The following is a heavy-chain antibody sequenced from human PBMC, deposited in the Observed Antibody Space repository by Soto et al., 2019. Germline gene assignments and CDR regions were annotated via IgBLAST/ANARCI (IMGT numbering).Heavy chain of an antibody. CDR3: ARESEDLTSNFDY. V-gene: IGHV3-23*01. CDR1: GFTFSDYA. Sequence: PGGSLRLSCAASGFTFSDYAIIWIRQVPGKGLQWVSGLYGNGGGVHYADSVKGRFTISRDNSAYSAYLQMNSLRAEDTAVYYCARESEDLTSNFDYWGQGTLVTVSS. J-gene: IGHJ4*02. CDR2: LYGNGGGV.